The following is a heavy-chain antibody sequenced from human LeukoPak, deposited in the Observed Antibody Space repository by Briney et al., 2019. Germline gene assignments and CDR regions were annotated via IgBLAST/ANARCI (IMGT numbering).Heavy chain of an antibody. J-gene: IGHJ4*02. CDR2: ISDSGNT. CDR3: AKAPVTTCRGAYCYPFDY. CDR1: GFTFSTFA. D-gene: IGHD2-21*01. Sequence: PGGSLRLSCAASGFTFSTFAMHWARLSPGKGLEWVSAISDSGNTYHADSVKGRFTISRDSSKNTLFLQMNRLRPEDAAVYYCAKAPVTTCRGAYCYPFDYWGQGTLVTVSS. V-gene: IGHV3-23*01.